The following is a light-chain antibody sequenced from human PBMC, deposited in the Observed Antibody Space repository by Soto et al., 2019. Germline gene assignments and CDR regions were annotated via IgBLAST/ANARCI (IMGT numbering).Light chain of an antibody. J-gene: IGKJ2*01. CDR1: QRVSSN. CDR3: QQYSSLPHT. Sequence: EIVMTQSPATLSVSPGERATLSCRASQRVSSNLAWYQQEPGQAPRLLIYGASTRATGIPARFSGSGSGTEFTLTISSLQSEDFAVYYCQQYSSLPHTFGQGTKVDIK. V-gene: IGKV3-15*01. CDR2: GAS.